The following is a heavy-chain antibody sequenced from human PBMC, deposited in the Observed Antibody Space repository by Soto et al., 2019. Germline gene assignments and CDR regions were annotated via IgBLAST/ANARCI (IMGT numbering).Heavy chain of an antibody. D-gene: IGHD5-18*01. J-gene: IGHJ4*02. V-gene: IGHV1-46*01. CDR3: ERGYSYGDY. CDR2: INPSGGTT. Sequence: QVQLVQSGAEVKKPGASVKVSCKASGYTFTSYYMYWVRQAPGQGLEWMGLINPSGGTTTYAQKSQGRVTMTRDTSTRPVYMELSILRSEDTAVYYCERGYSYGDYWGQGTLVTVS. CDR1: GYTFTSYY.